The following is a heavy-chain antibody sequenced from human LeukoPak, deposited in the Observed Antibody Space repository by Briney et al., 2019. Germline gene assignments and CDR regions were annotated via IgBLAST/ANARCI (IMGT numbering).Heavy chain of an antibody. D-gene: IGHD5-12*01. V-gene: IGHV3-23*01. CDR3: VLSLIGYSGYDTTYFDY. CDR1: GFTFSRYW. Sequence: GGSLRLSCAASGFTFSRYWMSWVRQAPGKGLEWVSAISGSGGSTYYADSVKGRFTISRDNSKNTLYLQMNSLRAEDTAVYYCVLSLIGYSGYDTTYFDYWGQGTLVTVSS. CDR2: ISGSGGST. J-gene: IGHJ4*02.